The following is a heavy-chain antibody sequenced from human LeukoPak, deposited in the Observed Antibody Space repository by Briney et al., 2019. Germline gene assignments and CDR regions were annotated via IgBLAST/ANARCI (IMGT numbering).Heavy chain of an antibody. Sequence: ASVKVSCKASGYTFTSYYMHWVRQAPGQGREWMGGVSPYNGNTYYSQRFQDRVIITKDTSTGTAYMDLRDLRTDDTAMYYCARNGRVRRVVKDLFEYWGQGTLVAVSS. CDR3: ARNGRVRRVVKDLFEY. D-gene: IGHD3-10*01. V-gene: IGHV1-18*04. J-gene: IGHJ4*02. CDR2: VSPYNGNT. CDR1: GYTFTSYY.